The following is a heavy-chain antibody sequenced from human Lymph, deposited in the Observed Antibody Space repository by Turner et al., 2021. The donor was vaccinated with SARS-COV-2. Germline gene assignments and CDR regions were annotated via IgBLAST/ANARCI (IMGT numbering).Heavy chain of an antibody. D-gene: IGHD4-17*01. CDR3: ARVLPYGDYFDY. CDR2: IYSGGST. V-gene: IGHV3-53*01. Sequence: EVQLVESGGGLIQPGGSLRLSCAASGFTVSSNYMTWVRQAPGKGLEWFSLIYSGGSTYYADSVKGRFTISRDNSKNTLYLQMNSLRADDTAVYYCARVLPYGDYFDYWGQGTLVTVSS. CDR1: GFTVSSNY. J-gene: IGHJ4*02.